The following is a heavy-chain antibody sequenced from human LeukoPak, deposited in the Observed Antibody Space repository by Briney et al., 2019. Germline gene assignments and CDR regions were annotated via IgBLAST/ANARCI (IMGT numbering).Heavy chain of an antibody. J-gene: IGHJ5*02. CDR2: ISAYNGDT. CDR1: GYTFSSFG. V-gene: IGHV1-18*01. Sequence: ASMKVSCKASGYTFSSFGISWVRQAPGQGLEWMGWISAYNGDTDYAQKFQDRVTMTTDTSTNTAYIELRSRRSDDTAVYYCARRGVTPFWGFDPWGQGTLVTVSS. D-gene: IGHD2-21*02. CDR3: ARRGVTPFWGFDP.